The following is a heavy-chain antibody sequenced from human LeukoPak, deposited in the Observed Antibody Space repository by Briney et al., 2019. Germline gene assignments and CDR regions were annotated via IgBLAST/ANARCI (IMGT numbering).Heavy chain of an antibody. J-gene: IGHJ3*02. CDR3: ARELPQQWLGAFDI. Sequence: PSETLSLTCAVSGYSISSGYFWAWIRQPPGKELEWIGSIFHSGNTYYNPSLKSRVTISLDTSKTQFSLRLTSVSAADTAVYYCARELPQQWLGAFDIWGQGTMVTVSS. CDR1: GYSISSGYF. D-gene: IGHD6-19*01. V-gene: IGHV4-38-2*02. CDR2: IFHSGNT.